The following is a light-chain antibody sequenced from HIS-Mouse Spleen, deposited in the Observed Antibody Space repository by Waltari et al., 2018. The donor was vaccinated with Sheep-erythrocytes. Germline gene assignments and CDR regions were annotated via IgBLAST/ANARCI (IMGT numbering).Light chain of an antibody. J-gene: IGLJ1*01. V-gene: IGLV2-11*01. Sequence: QSALTQPRSVSGSPGQSVTISCTGTSSDVGGYNYVSWYQQHPVKAPKLMIHDVSKRPSGVPDRFSGSKSGNPASLTISGLQAEDEADYYCCSYAGSYNHVFATGTKVTVL. CDR2: DVS. CDR1: SSDVGGYNY. CDR3: CSYAGSYNHV.